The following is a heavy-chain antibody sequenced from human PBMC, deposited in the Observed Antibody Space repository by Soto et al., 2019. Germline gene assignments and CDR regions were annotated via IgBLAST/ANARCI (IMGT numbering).Heavy chain of an antibody. CDR1: GFIFDSDW. J-gene: IGHJ4*02. CDR3: TRDHPGPQHYFDY. V-gene: IGHV3-74*01. D-gene: IGHD2-21*01. CDR2: INTDGSGT. Sequence: PGESLRLSCAASGFIFDSDWMHWVRQAPGQGLVWVSRINTDGSGTSYADSVKGRFTISRDNAKNMVYLQMNSLRVEDTAVYYCTRDHPGPQHYFDYWGQGNMVTVSS.